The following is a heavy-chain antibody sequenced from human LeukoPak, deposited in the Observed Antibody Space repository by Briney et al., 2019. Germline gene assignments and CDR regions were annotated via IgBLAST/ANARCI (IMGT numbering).Heavy chain of an antibody. D-gene: IGHD4-23*01. V-gene: IGHV4-39*07. CDR1: GGSIGSTNYY. J-gene: IGHJ6*04. CDR3: ARVLGGSDV. Sequence: SETLSLTCTVSGGSIGSTNYYWGWIRQPPGKGLEWIANIYYSGSTYYNPSLKSRVTISVDTSKNQFSLKLNSVTAADTAVYYCARVLGGSDVWGKGTTVTISS. CDR2: IYYSGST.